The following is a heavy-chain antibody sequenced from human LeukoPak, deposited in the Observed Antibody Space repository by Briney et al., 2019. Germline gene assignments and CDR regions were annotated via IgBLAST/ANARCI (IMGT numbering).Heavy chain of an antibody. CDR2: ISGSGDST. Sequence: PGGSLRLSCAASGFTFSSYAMSWVRQAPGKGLEWVSGISGSGDSTYYADSVKGRFTISRDNSKNTLYLQMNSLRAEDTAVYFCAKGTDYYDSSGYYGSKAAFDIWGQGTMVTVSS. V-gene: IGHV3-23*01. J-gene: IGHJ3*02. CDR3: AKGTDYYDSSGYYGSKAAFDI. D-gene: IGHD3-22*01. CDR1: GFTFSSYA.